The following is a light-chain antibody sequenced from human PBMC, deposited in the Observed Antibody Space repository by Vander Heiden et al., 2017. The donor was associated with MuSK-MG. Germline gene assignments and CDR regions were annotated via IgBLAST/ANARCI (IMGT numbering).Light chain of an antibody. CDR3: QQYDRWPPYT. CDR2: GAS. V-gene: IGKV3-15*01. J-gene: IGKJ2*01. Sequence: EVVMTPSPATLSVSPGERATLSCRASQSVDTNLAWYQQKPGQAPSLLIYGASSRATGVPARFSGSGSGTEFTLTIASLQSEDSAVYYCQQYDRWPPYTFGQGTKLEIK. CDR1: QSVDTN.